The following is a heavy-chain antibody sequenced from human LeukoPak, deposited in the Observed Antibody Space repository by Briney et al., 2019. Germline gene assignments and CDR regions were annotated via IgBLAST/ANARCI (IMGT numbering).Heavy chain of an antibody. CDR2: ISSSSSYI. J-gene: IGHJ6*02. V-gene: IGHV3-21*01. Sequence: KTGGSLRLSCAASGFTFSSYSMNWVRQAPGKGLEWVSSISSSSSYIYYADSVKGRFTISRDNAKNSLYLQMNSLRAEDTAVYYCAKETYYDILTASANYGMDVWGQGTTVTVSS. D-gene: IGHD3-9*01. CDR1: GFTFSSYS. CDR3: AKETYYDILTASANYGMDV.